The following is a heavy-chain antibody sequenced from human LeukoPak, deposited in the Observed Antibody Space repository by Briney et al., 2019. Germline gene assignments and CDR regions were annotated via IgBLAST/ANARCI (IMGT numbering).Heavy chain of an antibody. Sequence: SETLSLTCTVSGDSISSFTSSSYFWAWIRQPPGKGLEWIGNVYYTGRTYSNPPLRSRVTVSVDTSKNQFSLRLSSVTAADTAVYYCARHLLGRGADYYFFYMDVWGKGTTVTVSS. CDR2: VYYTGRT. D-gene: IGHD1-26*01. CDR1: GDSISSFTSSSYF. J-gene: IGHJ6*03. V-gene: IGHV4-39*01. CDR3: ARHLLGRGADYYFFYMDV.